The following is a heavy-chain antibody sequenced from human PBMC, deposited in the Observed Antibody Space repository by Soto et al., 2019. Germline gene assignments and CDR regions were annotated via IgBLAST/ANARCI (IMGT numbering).Heavy chain of an antibody. J-gene: IGHJ4*02. CDR2: VYYSGST. CDR3: ARGSWYRDY. CDR1: GGSISSYY. Sequence: KPSETLSLTCTVSGGSISSYYWSWIRQPPGEGMEWIGYVYYSGSTTYNPCLKSQVTISVDTSKNQFSLKLSSVTAADTAVYYWARGSWYRDYWGQGTLVTVVS. V-gene: IGHV4-59*01. D-gene: IGHD6-13*01.